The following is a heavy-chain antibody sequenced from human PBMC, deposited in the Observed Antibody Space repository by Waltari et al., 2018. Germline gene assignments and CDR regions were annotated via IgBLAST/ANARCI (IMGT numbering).Heavy chain of an antibody. CDR3: ATGSGDFDH. CDR1: GGPISRVS. D-gene: IGHD2-15*01. J-gene: IGHJ4*02. CDR2: IYSSGST. Sequence: QVQLQESGPGLAKPSETLSLTCSVSGGPISRVSWTWIRQTAGKGLEGLEWIGRIYSSGSTNYNPSLKSRVTMSMDTSKNQISLKMSSVTAADTAVYYCATGSGDFDHWGQGILVIVST. V-gene: IGHV4-4*07.